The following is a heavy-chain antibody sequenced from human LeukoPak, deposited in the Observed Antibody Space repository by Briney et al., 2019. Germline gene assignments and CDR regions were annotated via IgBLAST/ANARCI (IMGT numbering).Heavy chain of an antibody. V-gene: IGHV3-23*01. CDR2: ISGSGGST. CDR3: AKVMGYDSSGYINY. J-gene: IGHJ4*02. Sequence: GGSLRLSCAASGFTLSSYAMSWVRQAPGKGLEWVSAISGSGGSTYYADSVKGRFTISRDNSKNTLYLQMNSLRAEDTAVYYCAKVMGYDSSGYINYWGQGTLVTVSS. D-gene: IGHD3-22*01. CDR1: GFTLSSYA.